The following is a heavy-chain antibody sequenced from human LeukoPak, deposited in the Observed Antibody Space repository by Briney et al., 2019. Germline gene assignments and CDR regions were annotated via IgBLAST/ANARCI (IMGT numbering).Heavy chain of an antibody. CDR3: ARLTSSSSGSSFDY. Sequence: SETLSLTCTVSGGSISSYYWSWIRQTPGKGLEWIGYIYYSGSTNYNPSLKSRVTISVDTSKNQFCLKLRSVIAADTAVYYCARLTSSSSGSSFDYWGQGSLVTVSS. V-gene: IGHV4-59*08. CDR1: GGSISSYY. D-gene: IGHD6-13*01. J-gene: IGHJ4*02. CDR2: IYYSGST.